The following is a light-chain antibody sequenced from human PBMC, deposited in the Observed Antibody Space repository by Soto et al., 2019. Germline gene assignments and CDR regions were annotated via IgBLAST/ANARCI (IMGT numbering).Light chain of an antibody. V-gene: IGKV3-15*01. CDR3: QQYSNWPLT. J-gene: IGKJ4*01. Sequence: EIVMTQSPATLSVSPGERGTLYCRASQSVSSNLAWYQQKRGQAPKLLIYGASTRAIGIPARFSGSGSGTEFTLTISSLQSEDFAVYYCQQYSNWPLTFGGGTKVEI. CDR1: QSVSSN. CDR2: GAS.